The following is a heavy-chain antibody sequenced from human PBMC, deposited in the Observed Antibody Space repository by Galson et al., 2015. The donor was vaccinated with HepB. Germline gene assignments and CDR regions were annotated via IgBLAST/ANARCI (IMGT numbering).Heavy chain of an antibody. Sequence: SLRLSCAASGFIFSDFSMHWVRQAPGKGLEWVAVMSKRGNSINYADSMKGRFTIPRDNSKNTVYLQMHDWRHEDTALYSCVKEHRSGWPNLDSWGPGTLVIVSS. J-gene: IGHJ4*02. CDR2: MSKRGNSI. V-gene: IGHV3-30*18. CDR1: GFIFSDFS. CDR3: VKEHRSGWPNLDS. D-gene: IGHD6-19*01.